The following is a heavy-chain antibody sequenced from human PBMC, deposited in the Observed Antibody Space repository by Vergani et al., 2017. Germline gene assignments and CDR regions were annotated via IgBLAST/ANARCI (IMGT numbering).Heavy chain of an antibody. CDR3: ARGLGVVLPEFDY. CDR1: GGSFSGYY. J-gene: IGHJ4*02. CDR2: INHSGST. V-gene: IGHV4-34*01. D-gene: IGHD3-3*01. Sequence: QVQLQQWGAGLLKPSETLSLTCAVYGGSFSGYYRSWIRQPPGKGLEWIGEINHSGSTNYNPSLKSRVTISVDTSKNQFSLKLSSVTAADTAVYYCARGLGVVLPEFDYWGQGTLVTVSS.